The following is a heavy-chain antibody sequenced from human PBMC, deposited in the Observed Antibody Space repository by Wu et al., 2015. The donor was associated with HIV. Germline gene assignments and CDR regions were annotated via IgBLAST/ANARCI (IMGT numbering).Heavy chain of an antibody. CDR1: GGTFSSYA. Sequence: QVQLVQSGAEVKKPGSSVKVSCKASGGTFSSYAISWVRQAPGQGLEWMGGIIPIFGTANYAQKLQGRVTMTTDTSTSTAYMELRSLRSDDTAVYYCARDVYDFWNAYYMGPDAFDVWGQGTTVSVSS. J-gene: IGHJ3*01. D-gene: IGHD3-3*01. CDR3: ARDVYDFWNAYYMGPDAFDV. CDR2: IIPIFGTA. V-gene: IGHV1-69*05.